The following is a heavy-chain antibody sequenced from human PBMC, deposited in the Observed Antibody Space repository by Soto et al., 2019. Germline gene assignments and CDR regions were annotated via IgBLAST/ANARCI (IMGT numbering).Heavy chain of an antibody. CDR3: ARESIVGAPDYFDY. D-gene: IGHD1-26*01. CDR1: GFTFSDYP. J-gene: IGHJ4*02. V-gene: IGHV3-30*04. Sequence: QVQLVESGGGVVQPGRSLSLSCAASGFTFSDYPMHWVRQAPGKGLEWVAVISYDGRVKYYVDSVKGRFTISRDESKNTMCLQTNSLRVYDTDEYYRARESIVGAPDYFDYWGQGTLVTVSS. CDR2: ISYDGRVK.